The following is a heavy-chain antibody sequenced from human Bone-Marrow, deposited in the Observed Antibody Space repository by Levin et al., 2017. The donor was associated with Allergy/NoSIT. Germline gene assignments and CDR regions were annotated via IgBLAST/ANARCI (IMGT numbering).Heavy chain of an antibody. CDR2: ISYDGSNK. CDR1: GFTFSSYA. V-gene: IGHV3-30-3*01. CDR3: ARDLEMATIIDEDY. Sequence: GESLKISCAASGFTFSSYAMHWVRQAPGKGLEWVAVISYDGSNKYYADSVKGRFTISRDNSKNTLYLQMNSLRAEDTAVYYCARDLEMATIIDEDYWGQGTLVTVSS. J-gene: IGHJ4*02. D-gene: IGHD5-24*01.